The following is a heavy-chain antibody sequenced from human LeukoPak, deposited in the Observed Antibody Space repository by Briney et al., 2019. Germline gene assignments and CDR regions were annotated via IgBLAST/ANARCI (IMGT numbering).Heavy chain of an antibody. J-gene: IGHJ5*02. CDR1: SVSLSSYY. V-gene: IGHV4-59*01. Sequence: PSETLSLTCTVSSVSLSSYYLNWLRQPPGKGLEWVRFIFYCWSINHNPSLKSRLPISVDTSKHHFSLNLRAVTAADTAVYYCARGGPVAGLCDLWGQETRVSVS. D-gene: IGHD6-19*01. CDR3: ARGGPVAGLCDL. CDR2: IFYCWSI.